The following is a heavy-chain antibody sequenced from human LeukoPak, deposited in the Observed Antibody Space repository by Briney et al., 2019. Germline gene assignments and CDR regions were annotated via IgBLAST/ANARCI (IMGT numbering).Heavy chain of an antibody. V-gene: IGHV4-34*01. CDR2: INHSGST. CDR3: ARRPPYYYGSGSYYKSYYFDY. J-gene: IGHJ4*02. D-gene: IGHD3-10*01. CDR1: GGSFSGYY. Sequence: PSETLSLTCAVYGGSFSGYYWSWIRQPPGKGLEWIGEINHSGSTNYNPSLKSRVTISVDTSKNQFSLKLSSVTAADTAVYYCARRPPYYYGSGSYYKSYYFDYWGQGTLVTVSS.